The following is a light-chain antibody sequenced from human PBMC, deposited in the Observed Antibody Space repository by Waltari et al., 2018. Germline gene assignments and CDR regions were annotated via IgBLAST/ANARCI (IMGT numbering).Light chain of an antibody. CDR1: QSVTSSY. J-gene: IGKJ3*01. V-gene: IGKV3-20*01. Sequence: DIVLTQSPGTLSFSPGERATLSCRASQSVTSSYLAWYQQKPGQAPRLIIYGASNRATGIPDRFSGGGSGTDFTLTIGSLEPEDFAVYYCQQYSSSPFTFGPGTKVDIK. CDR2: GAS. CDR3: QQYSSSPFT.